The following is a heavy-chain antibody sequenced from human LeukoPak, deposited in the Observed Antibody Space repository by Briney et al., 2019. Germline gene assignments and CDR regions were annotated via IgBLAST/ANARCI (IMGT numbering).Heavy chain of an antibody. D-gene: IGHD6-6*01. CDR1: GFTFNNYW. J-gene: IGHJ4*02. CDR2: INSDGTSA. CDR3: AKDLERGYSSSSSFDY. V-gene: IGHV3-74*01. Sequence: GGSLRLSCAASGFTFNNYWMHWVRHAPGKGLVWVSRINSDGTSARYADSVKGRFTISRGNAKNTLYLEMNSLRAEDAAVYYCAKDLERGYSSSSSFDYWGQGTLVTVSS.